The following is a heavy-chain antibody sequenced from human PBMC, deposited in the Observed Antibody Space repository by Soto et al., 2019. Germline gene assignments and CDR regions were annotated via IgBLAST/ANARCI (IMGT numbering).Heavy chain of an antibody. Sequence: QVQLVQSGAEVMKPGSSVKVSCKASGGTFSHYTVNWVRQAPGQGLEWMGRIIPFLGVTNYAQKFQARVTLTADTSTTTTYMELSGLRFEDTAVYYCARDWESTVSTWSFGAFWGRGTLVTVSS. D-gene: IGHD3-10*01. V-gene: IGHV1-69*08. CDR1: GGTFSHYT. CDR3: ARDWESTVSTWSFGAF. J-gene: IGHJ4*02. CDR2: IIPFLGVT.